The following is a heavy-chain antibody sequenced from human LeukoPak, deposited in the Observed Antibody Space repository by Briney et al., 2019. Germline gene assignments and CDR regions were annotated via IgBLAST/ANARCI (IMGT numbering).Heavy chain of an antibody. D-gene: IGHD5-12*01. Sequence: GGSLRLSCAASGFTLSSYSMNWVRQAPGKGLEWVSSISSSSSYIYYADSVKGRFTISRDNAKNSLYLQMNSLRAEDTAVYYCARGSLSGYDKPRLLDFWGQGTLVTVSS. CDR3: ARGSLSGYDKPRLLDF. CDR2: ISSSSSYI. V-gene: IGHV3-21*01. CDR1: GFTLSSYS. J-gene: IGHJ4*02.